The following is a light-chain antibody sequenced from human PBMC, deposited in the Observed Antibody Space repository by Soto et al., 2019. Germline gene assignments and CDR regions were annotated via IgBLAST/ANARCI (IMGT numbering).Light chain of an antibody. CDR2: NAF. J-gene: IGKJ2*01. V-gene: IGKV3-15*01. CDR3: QQYNNWPPFT. Sequence: EIRMTQSPATLSASPGERATLSCRASQSVTTNLAWYQKKPGQAPRLLIYNAFTRATGIAARFSGSGSGTDFTLTISSLQSEDFAVYYCQQYNNWPPFTFGQGTKLEIK. CDR1: QSVTTN.